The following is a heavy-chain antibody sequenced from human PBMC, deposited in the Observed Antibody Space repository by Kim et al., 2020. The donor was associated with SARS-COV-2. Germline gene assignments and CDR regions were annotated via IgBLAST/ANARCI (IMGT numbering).Heavy chain of an antibody. CDR1: GYTFTSYG. J-gene: IGHJ4*02. D-gene: IGHD3-22*01. CDR3: ARDLTDYYDSSGYLSSVDY. CDR2: ISAYNGNT. Sequence: ASVKVSCKASGYTFTSYGISWVRQAPGQGLEWMGWISAYNGNTNYAQKLQGRVTMTTDTSTSTAYMELRSLRSDDTAVYYCARDLTDYYDSSGYLSSVDYWGQGTLVTVSS. V-gene: IGHV1-18*04.